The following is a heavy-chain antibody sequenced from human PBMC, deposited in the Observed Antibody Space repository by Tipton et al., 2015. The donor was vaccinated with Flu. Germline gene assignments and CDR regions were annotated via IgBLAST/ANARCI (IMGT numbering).Heavy chain of an antibody. J-gene: IGHJ4*02. CDR2: FSFAGGT. CDR1: GGSVNSYF. CDR3: ARDRRTYTTGDYPVRYFDF. V-gene: IGHV4-59*02. Sequence: TLSLTCTVSGGSVNSYFWNWIRQPPGKGLEWIGYFSFAGGTNYNPSLKSRVTISVDTSKTQVSLRLSSVTAADTAVYYCARDRRTYTTGDYPVRYFDFWGPGTLVAVSP. D-gene: IGHD4-17*01.